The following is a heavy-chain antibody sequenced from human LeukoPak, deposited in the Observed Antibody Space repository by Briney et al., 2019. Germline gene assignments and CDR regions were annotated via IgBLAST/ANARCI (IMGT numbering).Heavy chain of an antibody. J-gene: IGHJ2*01. CDR2: INPSGGST. CDR3: ARDRVYCGGXCRXXXXXXXXXXX. CDR1: GYRFTSHY. Sequence: ASVKVSCKASGYRFTSHYMHWVRQAPGQGLEWMGRINPSGGSTSYAQKFQGRVNMTRDTSTSTVYMELSSLRSEDTAVYHCARDRVYCGGXCRXXXXXXXXXXXWG. D-gene: IGHD2-21*01. V-gene: IGHV1-46*01.